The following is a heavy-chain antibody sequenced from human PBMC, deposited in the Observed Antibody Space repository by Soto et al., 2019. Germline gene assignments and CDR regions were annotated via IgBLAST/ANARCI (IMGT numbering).Heavy chain of an antibody. V-gene: IGHV1-46*01. CDR2: INPSGGST. CDR1: GYTFTSYY. D-gene: IGHD3-3*01. CDR3: ATDEWSVNYYYYGMDV. Sequence: GASVKVSCKASGYTFTSYYMHWVRQAPGQGLEWMGIINPSGGSTSYAQKFQGRVTMTRDTSTSTVYMELSSLRSEDTAVYYCATDEWSVNYYYYGMDVWGQGSTVTVSS. J-gene: IGHJ6*02.